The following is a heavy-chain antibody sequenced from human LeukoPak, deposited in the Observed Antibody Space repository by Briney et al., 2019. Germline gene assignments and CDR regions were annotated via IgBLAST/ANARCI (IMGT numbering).Heavy chain of an antibody. CDR3: ARDPRIVAGLGFDI. CDR2: ISVYNGNT. CDR1: GYTFTTYG. V-gene: IGHV1-18*04. Sequence: GASVKVSCKASGYTFTTYGISWVRQAPGQGLEWMGWISVYNGNTDYAQNLQGRVTMTTDTSTSTAYMELWSLRSDDTAVYYCARDPRIVAGLGFDIWGQGTMVTVSS. J-gene: IGHJ3*02. D-gene: IGHD6-13*01.